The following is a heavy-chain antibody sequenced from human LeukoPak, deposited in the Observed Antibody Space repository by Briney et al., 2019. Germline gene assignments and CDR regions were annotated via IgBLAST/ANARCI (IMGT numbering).Heavy chain of an antibody. D-gene: IGHD6-13*01. J-gene: IGHJ3*02. Sequence: SETLSLTCAVSGGSISSSNWWSWVRQPPGKGLEWIGEIYHSGSTNYNPSLKSRVTISVDKSKNQFSLKLSSVTAADTAVYYCARDRIAAAGKVSYAFDIWGQGTMVTVSS. CDR3: ARDRIAAAGKVSYAFDI. CDR1: GGSISSSNW. CDR2: IYHSGST. V-gene: IGHV4-4*02.